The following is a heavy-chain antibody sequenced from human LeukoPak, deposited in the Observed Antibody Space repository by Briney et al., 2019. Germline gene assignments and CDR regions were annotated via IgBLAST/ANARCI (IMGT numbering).Heavy chain of an antibody. CDR1: GFTFSSYA. V-gene: IGHV3-23*01. CDR2: ISGSGGST. J-gene: IGHJ4*02. Sequence: PGGSLRLSCAASGFTFSSYAMSWVRQAPGKGLEWVSAISGSGGSTYYADSVKGRFTISRDNAKNSLYLQMNSLRAEDTAVYYCARASDSSGYYYWGQGTLVTVSS. CDR3: ARASDSSGYYY. D-gene: IGHD3-22*01.